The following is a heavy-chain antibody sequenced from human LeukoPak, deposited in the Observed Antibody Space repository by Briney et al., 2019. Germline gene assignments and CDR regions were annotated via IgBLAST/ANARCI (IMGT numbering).Heavy chain of an antibody. CDR3: ARSEKAYCGGVCDNYHMDV. Sequence: ASMKVSCKASGYTFTSYGISWVRQAPGQGLEWMGWISAYNGNTKYAQKFQDRVTMTTDTSTSTALMELRSLRSDDTAVYYCARSEKAYCGGVCDNYHMDVWGKGTTVTVSS. CDR1: GYTFTSYG. V-gene: IGHV1-18*01. D-gene: IGHD2-21*02. CDR2: ISAYNGNT. J-gene: IGHJ6*03.